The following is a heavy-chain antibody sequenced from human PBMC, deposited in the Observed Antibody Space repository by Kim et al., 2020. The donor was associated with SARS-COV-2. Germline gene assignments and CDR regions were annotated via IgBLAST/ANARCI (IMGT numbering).Heavy chain of an antibody. Sequence: ASVKVSCKASGYTFTSYYMHWVRQAPGQGLEWMGIINPSGGSTSYAQKFQGRVTMTRDTSTSTVYMELSSLRSEDTAVYYCARGPGWEYDFWSGYYEVGRHYYGMDVWGQGTTVTVSS. CDR1: GYTFTSYY. J-gene: IGHJ6*02. CDR2: INPSGGST. V-gene: IGHV1-46*01. D-gene: IGHD3-3*01. CDR3: ARGPGWEYDFWSGYYEVGRHYYGMDV.